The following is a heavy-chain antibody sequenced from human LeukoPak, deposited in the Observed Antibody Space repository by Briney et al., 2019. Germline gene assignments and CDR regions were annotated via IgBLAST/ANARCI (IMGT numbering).Heavy chain of an antibody. V-gene: IGHV1-18*01. Sequence: GASVKVSCKASGYTFTSYGISWVRQAPGQGLGWVGWISAYNGNTNYAQKLKGRVTMTTDTSTSTAYMELRSLRSDDTAVYYCASVDCSSTSCYYVSDPWGQGTLVTVSS. CDR3: ASVDCSSTSCYYVSDP. D-gene: IGHD2-2*01. J-gene: IGHJ5*02. CDR2: ISAYNGNT. CDR1: GYTFTSYG.